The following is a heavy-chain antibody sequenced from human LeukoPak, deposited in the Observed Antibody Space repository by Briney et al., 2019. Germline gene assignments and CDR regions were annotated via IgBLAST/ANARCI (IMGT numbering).Heavy chain of an antibody. J-gene: IGHJ6*03. CDR1: GGSITSRSYY. CDR2: IYYSGST. D-gene: IGHD3-10*01. CDR3: ATFGSGSRYYYYMDV. Sequence: SETLSLTCTVSGGSITSRSYYWGWIRQPPGKGLEWIGSIYYSGSTYYNPSLKSRVTISVDTSKNQFSLKLSSVTAADTAVYYCATFGSGSRYYYYMDVWGKGTTVTVSS. V-gene: IGHV4-39*01.